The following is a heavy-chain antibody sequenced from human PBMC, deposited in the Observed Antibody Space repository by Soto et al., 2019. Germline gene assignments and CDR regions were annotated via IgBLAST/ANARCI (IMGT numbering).Heavy chain of an antibody. Sequence: GGSLRLSCEVSGFTFSAYGMHWVRQAPGKGLEWVAAISHDGTNKNYGDSVKGRFTISRDNSRNTLFLQMNSLRAEDTAVYYCARDYYKYYDSSGYYRSPAYWGQGTLVTRLL. CDR2: ISHDGTNK. V-gene: IGHV3-30*03. J-gene: IGHJ4*02. CDR3: ARDYYKYYDSSGYYRSPAY. D-gene: IGHD3-22*01. CDR1: GFTFSAYG.